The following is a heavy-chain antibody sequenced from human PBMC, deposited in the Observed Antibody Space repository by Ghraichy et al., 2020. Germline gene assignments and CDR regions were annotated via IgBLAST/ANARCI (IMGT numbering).Heavy chain of an antibody. J-gene: IGHJ4*02. Sequence: LSLTCVASGFNFDDYAMHWVRQAPGKGLEWVAGITYNSDKVAYGDSVKGRFNISRDNTERSLSLQMNSLRADDTAIYYCVKGKYTASWKSYLEYWGRGTQVTVSS. CDR3: VKGKYTASWKSYLEY. V-gene: IGHV3-9*01. CDR1: GFNFDDYA. D-gene: IGHD2-2*02. CDR2: ITYNSDKV.